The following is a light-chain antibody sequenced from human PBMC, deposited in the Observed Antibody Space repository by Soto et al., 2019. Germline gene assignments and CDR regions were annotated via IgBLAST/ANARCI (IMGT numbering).Light chain of an antibody. V-gene: IGKV4-1*01. Sequence: DIVMTQSPDSLALSLAERATINCKSSQSVFYSYNNKNHVAWYQQKQGQPPKLLIYWASTRESGVPDRFSGSGSETDFTLTLSILQAEDVALYYCQQYLTAPRTFGQGTNLEIK. CDR1: QSVFYSYNNKNH. CDR2: WAS. J-gene: IGKJ2*01. CDR3: QQYLTAPRT.